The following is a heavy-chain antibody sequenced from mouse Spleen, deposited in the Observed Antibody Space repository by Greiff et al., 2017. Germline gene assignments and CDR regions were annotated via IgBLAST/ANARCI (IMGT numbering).Heavy chain of an antibody. Sequence: VQLQQPGAELVMPGASVKLSCKASGYTFTSYWMHWVKQRPGQGLEWIGEIDPSDSYTNYNQKFKGKATLTVDKSSSTAYMQLSSLTSEDSAVYYCAWGNYGYWGQGTTLTVSS. CDR2: IDPSDSYT. J-gene: IGHJ2*01. CDR3: AWGNYGY. V-gene: IGHV1-69*01. CDR1: GYTFTSYW. D-gene: IGHD2-1*01.